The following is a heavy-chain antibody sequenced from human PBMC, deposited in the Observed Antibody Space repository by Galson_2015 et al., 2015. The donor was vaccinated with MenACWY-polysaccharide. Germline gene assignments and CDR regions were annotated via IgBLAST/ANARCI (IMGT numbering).Heavy chain of an antibody. D-gene: IGHD5-24*01. V-gene: IGHV3-53*01. Sequence: PLRLSCAAPGFTVETRLGWLRQPLGRGREGVAGIYDRGKTYYADSVKMRFTVSRDHSKNTLHLQMNSLGAEDTAIYYCAREREGNPEAEFWGQGSLVPVPS. CDR1: GFTVETRL. CDR2: IYDRGKT. CDR3: AREREGNPEAEF. J-gene: IGHJ4*02.